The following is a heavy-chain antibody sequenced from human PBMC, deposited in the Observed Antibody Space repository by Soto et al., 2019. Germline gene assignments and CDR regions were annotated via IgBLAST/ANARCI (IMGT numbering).Heavy chain of an antibody. J-gene: IGHJ3*02. V-gene: IGHV3-11*01. CDR2: ISSSGSTI. D-gene: IGHD4-17*01. CDR1: GFTFSDYY. CDR3: SRTVTTKNAFYI. Sequence: GGSLRLSCAASGFTFSDYYMSWIRQAPGKGLEWVSYISSSGSTIYYADSVKGRFTISRDNAKNSLYLQMNSLRAEDTAVYYFSRTVTTKNAFYIWGQGTMVPVSS.